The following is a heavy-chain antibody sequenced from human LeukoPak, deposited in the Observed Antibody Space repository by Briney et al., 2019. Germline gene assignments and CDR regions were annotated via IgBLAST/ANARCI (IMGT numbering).Heavy chain of an antibody. CDR2: IKQDGNEK. J-gene: IGHJ4*02. CDR3: AKRKVVVAATRRSYLFDY. D-gene: IGHD2-15*01. CDR1: GFTFNNYC. Sequence: GGSLRLSCAASGFTFNNYCMSWVRQAPGKGLEWVANIKQDGNEKYYVDSVKGRFTISRDNAKNSLYLQMNSLRAEDTAVYYCAKRKVVVAATRRSYLFDYWGQGTLVTVSS. V-gene: IGHV3-7*03.